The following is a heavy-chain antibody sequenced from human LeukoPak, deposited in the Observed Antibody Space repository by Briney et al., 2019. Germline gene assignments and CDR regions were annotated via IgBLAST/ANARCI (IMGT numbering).Heavy chain of an antibody. J-gene: IGHJ6*02. V-gene: IGHV3-66*01. CDR3: ARGQEQFSSPWQWGPRRKNFYYYGMDV. D-gene: IGHD6-19*01. CDR2: ISSDGNK. Sequence: GGSLRLSCAASGFTVSSSSMNWVRLGPGKGLEWVSVISSDGNKYYADSVKGRFTISRDNSRNTLSLQVHGLRADDTAVYSCARGQEQFSSPWQWGPRRKNFYYYGMDVWGQGTTVTVSS. CDR1: GFTVSSSS.